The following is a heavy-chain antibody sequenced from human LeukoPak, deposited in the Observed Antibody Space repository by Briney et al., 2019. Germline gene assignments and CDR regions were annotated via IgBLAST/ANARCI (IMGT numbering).Heavy chain of an antibody. D-gene: IGHD4-23*01. J-gene: IGHJ4*02. CDR1: GFTFSSYE. Sequence: PGGSLRLSCAASGFTFSSYEMNWVRQAPGKGLEWVSFTSSSGSTIYYADSVKGRFAISRDNAKNSLYLQMNSLRAEDTAVYYCARGYDGNSGLFECYFDYWGQGTLVTVSS. CDR3: ARGYDGNSGLFECYFDY. V-gene: IGHV3-48*03. CDR2: TSSSGSTI.